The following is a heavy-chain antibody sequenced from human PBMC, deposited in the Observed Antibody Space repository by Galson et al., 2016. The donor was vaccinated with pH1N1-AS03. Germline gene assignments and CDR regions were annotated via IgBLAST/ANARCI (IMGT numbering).Heavy chain of an antibody. CDR1: GYTFTNFG. CDR2: ISAYSGNT. Sequence: SVKVSCKASGYTFTNFGINWVRQAPGQGLEWLGWISAYSGNTDYAQSLQGRVSMTTDPSTSTAYMELTSLTSDDTAIYYCARSQYPGTPRGGLDVWGQGTTVTVSS. V-gene: IGHV1-18*01. CDR3: ARSQYPGTPRGGLDV. D-gene: IGHD2-15*01. J-gene: IGHJ6*02.